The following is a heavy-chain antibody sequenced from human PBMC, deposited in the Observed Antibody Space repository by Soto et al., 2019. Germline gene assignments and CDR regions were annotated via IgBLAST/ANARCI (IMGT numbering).Heavy chain of an antibody. V-gene: IGHV1-3*01. J-gene: IGHJ6*02. Sequence: ASVKVSCQASGYTFTSYAMHWVRQAPGQGLDWMGWISAYNGNTKYSQKFQGRVTITRDTSASTAYMELSSLRSEDTAVYYCASSYYGSGNPKDYYYGMDVWGQGTTVTVSS. D-gene: IGHD3-10*01. CDR3: ASSYYGSGNPKDYYYGMDV. CDR1: GYTFTSYA. CDR2: ISAYNGNT.